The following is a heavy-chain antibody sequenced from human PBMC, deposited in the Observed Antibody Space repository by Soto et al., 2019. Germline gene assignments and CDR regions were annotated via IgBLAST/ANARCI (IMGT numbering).Heavy chain of an antibody. J-gene: IGHJ5*01. CDR2: IDWDGDE. V-gene: IGHV2-70*01. CDR1: GFSLSSIGMC. Sequence: GSGPTLVNPTQTLTLTCTFSGFSLSSIGMCVRWIRQPPGKALEWLALIDWDGDEYYSTSLETRLTISKDTSKNQVVLTMSNMDPVDTATYYCARSITRSGFFNWFDSWGQGTLVTVS. CDR3: ARSITRSGFFNWFDS. D-gene: IGHD3-3*01.